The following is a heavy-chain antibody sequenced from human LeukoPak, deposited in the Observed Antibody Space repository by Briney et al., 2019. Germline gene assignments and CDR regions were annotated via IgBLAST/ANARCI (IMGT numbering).Heavy chain of an antibody. CDR3: ARGQLWSDY. Sequence: GGSLRLSCAASGFTFSDYAMHWVRQGPGKGLEWVALVSYDGGNKYYADSVKGRFTISRDDSKNTLYLQMNSLKAEDTAVYYCARGQLWSDYWGQGTLVTVSS. CDR1: GFTFSDYA. J-gene: IGHJ4*02. CDR2: VSYDGGNK. D-gene: IGHD5-18*01. V-gene: IGHV3-30*04.